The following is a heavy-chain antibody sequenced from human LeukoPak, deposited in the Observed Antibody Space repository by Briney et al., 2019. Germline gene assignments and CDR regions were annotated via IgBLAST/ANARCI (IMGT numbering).Heavy chain of an antibody. CDR3: VAFYGSGSRTFDY. J-gene: IGHJ4*02. D-gene: IGHD3-10*01. CDR1: GYTFTGYY. V-gene: IGHV1-46*01. CDR2: INPSGGST. Sequence: VASVNVSCKASGYTFTGYYMHWVRQAPGQGLEWMGIINPSGGSTSYAQKFQGRVTMTRDTSTSTVYMELSSLRSEDTAVYYCVAFYGSGSRTFDYWGQGTLVTVSS.